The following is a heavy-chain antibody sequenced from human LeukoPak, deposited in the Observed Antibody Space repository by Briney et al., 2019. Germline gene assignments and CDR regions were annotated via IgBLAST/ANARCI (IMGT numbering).Heavy chain of an antibody. CDR1: GGSISSGGYY. CDR3: VRERDCGGDCYSSWFDS. CDR2: IHYSGST. V-gene: IGHV4-31*03. Sequence: SETLSLTCTVSGGSISSGGYYWSWIRQHPGQGLEWIGYIHYSGSTFYNPSLKSRVTMSLDTSKNQFSLKLSSVTAADTAVYYCVRERDCGGDCYSSWFDSWGQGILVTVSS. J-gene: IGHJ5*01. D-gene: IGHD2-21*02.